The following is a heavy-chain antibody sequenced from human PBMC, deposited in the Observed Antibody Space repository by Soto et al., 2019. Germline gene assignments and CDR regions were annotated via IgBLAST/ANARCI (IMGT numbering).Heavy chain of an antibody. V-gene: IGHV3-30*18. CDR1: GFTFSSYG. Sequence: QVQLVESGGGVVQPGRSLRLSCAASGFTFSSYGMHWVRQAPGKGLEWVAVISYDGSNKYYADSVKGRFTISRDNSKNTLYLQMNSLGAEDTAVYYCAKVANWNLDYWGQGTLVTVSS. J-gene: IGHJ4*02. CDR3: AKVANWNLDY. CDR2: ISYDGSNK. D-gene: IGHD1-20*01.